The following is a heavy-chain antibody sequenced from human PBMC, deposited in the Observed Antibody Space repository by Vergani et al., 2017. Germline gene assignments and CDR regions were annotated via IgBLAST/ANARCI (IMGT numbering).Heavy chain of an antibody. CDR1: GFTFSSYG. V-gene: IGHV3-33*01. CDR2: MWYDGSNK. J-gene: IGHJ3*01. CDR3: VRDVRVSRT. Sequence: QVQLVESGGGVVQPGRSLRLSCAASGFTFSSYGLHWVRQAPGKGLEWVAVMWYDGSNKYYADSVKGRFTISRDNAKNSLYLDMSSLRAEDTAVYYCVRDVRVSRTWGQGTLVAVSS.